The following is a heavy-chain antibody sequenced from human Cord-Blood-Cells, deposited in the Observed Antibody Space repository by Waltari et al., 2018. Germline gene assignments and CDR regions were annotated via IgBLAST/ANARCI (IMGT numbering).Heavy chain of an antibody. CDR2: IYHSGST. D-gene: IGHD6-6*01. V-gene: IGHV4-4*02. J-gene: IGHJ6*02. CDR3: ARGGGIAARLGTLYYGMDV. Sequence: QVQLQESGPGLVKPSGTLSLTCAVSGGSISSSNWWSWVRQPPGKGLEWIGEIYHSGSTNYNPSLKIRVTRSVDKSKNQFSRKLSSVTAADTAVYYCARGGGIAARLGTLYYGMDVWGQGTTVTVSS. CDR1: GGSISSSNW.